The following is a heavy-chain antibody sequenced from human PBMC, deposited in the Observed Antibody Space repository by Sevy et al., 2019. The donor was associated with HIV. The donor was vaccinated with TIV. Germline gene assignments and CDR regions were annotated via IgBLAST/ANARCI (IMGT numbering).Heavy chain of an antibody. D-gene: IGHD3-22*01. CDR1: GFTFGKAW. V-gene: IGHV3-15*07. J-gene: IGHJ3*01. CDR2: IKSKTDGGTT. CDR3: TTDPPPLLTMIVFGG. Sequence: GESLKISCAASGFTFGKAWMNWVRQAPGKGLEWVGRIKSKTDGGTTDYAAPVKGRFTISRDDSKNTLFLQMNSLKTEDTAVYYCTTDPPPLLTMIVFGGWGQGTMVTVSS.